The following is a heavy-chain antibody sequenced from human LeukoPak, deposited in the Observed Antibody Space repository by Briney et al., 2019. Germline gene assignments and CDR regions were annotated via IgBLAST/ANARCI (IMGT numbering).Heavy chain of an antibody. CDR3: ARGRPQRAKSSPRQIYYMDV. V-gene: IGHV4-34*01. Sequence: SETLSLTCAVYGGSFSGYYWSWIRQPPGKGLEWIGEINHSGSTNYNPSLKSRVTISVDTSKNQFSLKLSSVTAADTAVHYCARGRPQRAKSSPRQIYYMDVWGKGTTVTVSS. CDR2: INHSGST. D-gene: IGHD6-13*01. CDR1: GGSFSGYY. J-gene: IGHJ6*03.